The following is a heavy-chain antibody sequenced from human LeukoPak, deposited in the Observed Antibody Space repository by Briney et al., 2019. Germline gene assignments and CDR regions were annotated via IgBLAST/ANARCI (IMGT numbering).Heavy chain of an antibody. CDR2: ISSSSSLI. V-gene: IGHV3-21*01. J-gene: IGHJ2*01. CDR3: ARDIYWYFDL. Sequence: GGSLRLSCAASGFSFSRYNMNWVRQAPGKGLEWVSFISSSSSLISYADSVKGRFTISRDNAKNSLYLQMNSLRDEDTAVYYCARDIYWYFDLWGRGTLVTVSS. CDR1: GFSFSRYN.